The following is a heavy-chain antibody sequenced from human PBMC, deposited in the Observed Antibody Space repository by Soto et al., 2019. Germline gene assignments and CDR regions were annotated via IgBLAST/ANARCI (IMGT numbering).Heavy chain of an antibody. CDR3: ATKNNYYDSSGYSPDY. J-gene: IGHJ4*02. CDR2: FDPEDGET. D-gene: IGHD3-22*01. CDR1: GYTLTELS. Sequence: ASVKVSCKVSGYTLTELSTHWVRQAPGKGLEWMGGFDPEDGETIYAQKFQGRVTMTEDTSTDTAYMELSSLRSEDTAVYYCATKNNYYDSSGYSPDYWGQGTLVTVSS. V-gene: IGHV1-24*01.